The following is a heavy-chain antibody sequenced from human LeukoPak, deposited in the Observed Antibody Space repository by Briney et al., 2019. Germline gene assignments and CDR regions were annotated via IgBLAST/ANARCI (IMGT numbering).Heavy chain of an antibody. Sequence: SVKVSCKASGGTFSSYAISWVRQAPGQGLERMGRIIPIFGTANYAQKFQGRVTITTDESTSTAYMELSSLRSEDTAVYYCARSRYSSGWYGDYWGQGTLVTVSS. V-gene: IGHV1-69*05. CDR3: ARSRYSSGWYGDY. D-gene: IGHD6-19*01. CDR2: IIPIFGTA. J-gene: IGHJ4*02. CDR1: GGTFSSYA.